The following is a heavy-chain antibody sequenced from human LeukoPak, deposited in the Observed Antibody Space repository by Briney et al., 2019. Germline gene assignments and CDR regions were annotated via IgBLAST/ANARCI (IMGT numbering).Heavy chain of an antibody. J-gene: IGHJ3*02. CDR3: ARGTKEDCSSSSCDWGDAFAI. CDR1: GFTFSSYW. Sequence: GGSLRLSCAASGFTFSSYWMSWVRQAPGKGLEWVANIKQDGSEKYYVDSVKGRFTISRDNAKNSLYLQMNSPRAEDTAVYYCARGTKEDCSSSSCDWGDAFAIWGQGTMVTVSS. D-gene: IGHD2-2*01. V-gene: IGHV3-7*01. CDR2: IKQDGSEK.